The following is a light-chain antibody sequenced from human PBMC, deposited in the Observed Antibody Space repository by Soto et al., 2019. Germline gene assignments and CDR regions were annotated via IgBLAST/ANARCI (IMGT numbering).Light chain of an antibody. CDR3: SSYTGRSTVI. Sequence: QCALTQPASESGSPGQSITISCTGTNNDVGGFNFVSWYQQHPGKVPKLLIYDVDDRPSGVSNRFSGSRSGNTASLTISGLQAEDEADYYCSSYTGRSTVIFGGGTKLTVL. CDR2: DVD. CDR1: NNDVGGFNF. J-gene: IGLJ2*01. V-gene: IGLV2-14*03.